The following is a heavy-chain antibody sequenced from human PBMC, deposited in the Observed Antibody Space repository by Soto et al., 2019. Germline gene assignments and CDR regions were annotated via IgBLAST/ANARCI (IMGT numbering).Heavy chain of an antibody. CDR3: VKGGIALATPGSAQIDS. CDR2: ISPNGGTT. CDR1: GFTFSAYA. Sequence: PGGSLRRSCSASGFTFSAYAMHWVRQAPGKGLEYVSSISPNGGTTYHADSVKDRFIVSRDNSKNTLYLQMASLRDEDTAAYYCVKGGIALATPGSAQIDSWGQGTLVTVSS. D-gene: IGHD6-19*01. J-gene: IGHJ4*02. V-gene: IGHV3-64D*06.